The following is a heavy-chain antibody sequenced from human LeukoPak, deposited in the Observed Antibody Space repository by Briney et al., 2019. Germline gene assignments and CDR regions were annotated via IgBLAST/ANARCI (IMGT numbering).Heavy chain of an antibody. J-gene: IGHJ4*02. CDR2: IKSKTDGGTT. V-gene: IGHV3-15*01. Sequence: GGSLRLSCAASGFTFSNAWMSWVRQAPGKGLEWVGRIKSKTDGGTTDYAAPVKGRFTISRDDSKNTLYLQMNSLKTEDTAVYYCTTADIVVVPAAILNYFDYWGQGTLVTVSS. CDR3: TTADIVVVPAAILNYFDY. D-gene: IGHD2-2*02. CDR1: GFTFSNAW.